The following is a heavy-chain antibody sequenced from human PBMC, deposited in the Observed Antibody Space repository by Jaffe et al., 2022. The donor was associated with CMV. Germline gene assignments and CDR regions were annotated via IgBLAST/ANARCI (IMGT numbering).Heavy chain of an antibody. D-gene: IGHD3-22*01. CDR1: GFTFSGSA. Sequence: EVQLVESGGGLVQPGGSLKLSCAASGFTFSGSAMHWVRQASGKGLEWVGRIRSKANSYATAYAASVKGRFTISRDDSKNTAYLQMNSLKTEDTAVYYCTRQITMNYWGQGTLVTVSS. V-gene: IGHV3-73*02. J-gene: IGHJ4*02. CDR3: TRQITMNY. CDR2: IRSKANSYAT.